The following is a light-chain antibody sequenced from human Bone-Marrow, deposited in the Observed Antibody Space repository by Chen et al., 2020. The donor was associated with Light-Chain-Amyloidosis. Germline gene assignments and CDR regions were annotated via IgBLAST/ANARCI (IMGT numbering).Light chain of an antibody. V-gene: IGKV3-20*01. J-gene: IGKJ4*01. CDR2: GSS. CDR3: EQYGTSPLT. Sequence: ELVFTQSPRTLSLSPGEGANLSCRASQTISSNYLTWYQQKFGQAPRLLIYGSSSRATGIPDRFTGSGCGTDFTLTINRLEPEDCAMYYCEQYGTSPLTFGGGTKVEIK. CDR1: QTISSNY.